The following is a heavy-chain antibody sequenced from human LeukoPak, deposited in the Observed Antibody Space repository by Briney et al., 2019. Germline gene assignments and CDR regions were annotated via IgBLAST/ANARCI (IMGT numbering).Heavy chain of an antibody. CDR1: GYRFTNYW. CDR3: ARLYYGSGSYFGDY. Sequence: GESLKISCKGSGYRFTNYWIGWVRQMPGKGLEWMGIIYPGDSDTRYSPPFQGQVTISADKSISTAYLQWSSLKASDTAMYYCARLYYGSGSYFGDYWGQGTLVTVSS. V-gene: IGHV5-51*01. D-gene: IGHD3-10*01. J-gene: IGHJ4*02. CDR2: IYPGDSDT.